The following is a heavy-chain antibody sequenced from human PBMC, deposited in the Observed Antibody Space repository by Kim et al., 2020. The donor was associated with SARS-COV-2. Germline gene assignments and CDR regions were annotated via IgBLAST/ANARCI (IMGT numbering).Heavy chain of an antibody. CDR3: ASLKYGSGRVSWFDP. D-gene: IGHD3-10*01. Sequence: PSPQSRVTISVDTSKNQFSLKLSSVTVADTAVYYCASLKYGSGRVSWFDPWGQGTLVTVSS. V-gene: IGHV4-39*01. J-gene: IGHJ5*02.